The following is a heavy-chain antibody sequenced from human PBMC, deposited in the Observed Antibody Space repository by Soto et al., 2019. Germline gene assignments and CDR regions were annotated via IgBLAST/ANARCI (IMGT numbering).Heavy chain of an antibody. CDR2: IYIGGNT. CDR1: GGSVSGDY. J-gene: IGHJ4*02. V-gene: IGHV4-4*07. D-gene: IGHD3-10*01. CDR3: ARGDGSGTYMDYFDY. Sequence: SETLSLTCTVSGGSVSGDYWSWFRQPAGKELEWIGRIYIGGNTKYSPSLKTRVTMSGDTSKNQFSLKLSSVTAADTAVYYCARGDGSGTYMDYFDYWGQGTPVTVSS.